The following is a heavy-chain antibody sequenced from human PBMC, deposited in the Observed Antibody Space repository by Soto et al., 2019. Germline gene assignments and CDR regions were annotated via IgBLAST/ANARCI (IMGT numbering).Heavy chain of an antibody. CDR3: ARDRLITYGAKIAPDH. CDR2: IWYDGSYQ. D-gene: IGHD3-16*01. CDR1: GFTFSDFG. V-gene: IGHV3-33*01. J-gene: IGHJ5*02. Sequence: GGSLRLSCKASGFTFSDFGMHRVRQAPGKGLEWVSAIWYDGSYQYYADPVRGRFTTSRDNSNNTLFLQMNSLRVEDTAVYYCARDRLITYGAKIAPDHWGQGALVTVSS.